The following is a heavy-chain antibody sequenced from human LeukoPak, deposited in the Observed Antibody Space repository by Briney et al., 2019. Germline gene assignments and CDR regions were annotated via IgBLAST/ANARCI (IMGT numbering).Heavy chain of an antibody. Sequence: ASVKVSCKVSGYTLSQLSMHWVRQAPGKGLEWMGGFDPEDGETIYAQKFQGRVSVTEDTSTDTAYMELSSLGSDDTAVYYCATEAIYFLYWGQGTLVTVSS. V-gene: IGHV1-24*01. CDR3: ATEAIYFLY. CDR1: GYTLSQLS. D-gene: IGHD2/OR15-2a*01. CDR2: FDPEDGET. J-gene: IGHJ4*02.